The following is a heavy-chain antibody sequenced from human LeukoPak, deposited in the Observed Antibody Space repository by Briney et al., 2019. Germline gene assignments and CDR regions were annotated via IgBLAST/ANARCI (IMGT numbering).Heavy chain of an antibody. J-gene: IGHJ4*02. D-gene: IGHD6-19*01. Sequence: PSETLSLTCTVSGGSISSYYWSWIRQPPGKGLEWIGYIYYSGSTNHNPSLKSRVTISVDTSKNQFSLKLSSVTAADTAVYYCARDPLIGGWFHFDYWGQGTLVTVSS. CDR2: IYYSGST. CDR3: ARDPLIGGWFHFDY. V-gene: IGHV4-59*01. CDR1: GGSISSYY.